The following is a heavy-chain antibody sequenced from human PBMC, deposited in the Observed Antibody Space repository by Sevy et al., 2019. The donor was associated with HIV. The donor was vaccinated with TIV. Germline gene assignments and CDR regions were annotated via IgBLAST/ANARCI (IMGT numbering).Heavy chain of an antibody. CDR2: IYYTGSS. D-gene: IGHD3-3*01. V-gene: IGHV4-39*01. CDR1: GDSIRSQSHY. CDR3: ARQVRFSGVIINHFDY. J-gene: IGHJ4*01. Sequence: SETLSLTGTVSGDSIRSQSHYWAWIRQSPGKGLEWIASIYYTGSSYYNLSLRGRVTISVDTSTEQISLRLTSVTAADTAVYFCARQVRFSGVIINHFDYWGHGTLVTVSS.